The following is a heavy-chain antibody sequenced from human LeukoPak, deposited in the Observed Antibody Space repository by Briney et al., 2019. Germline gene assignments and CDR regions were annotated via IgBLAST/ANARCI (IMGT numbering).Heavy chain of an antibody. CDR2: ISYDGSNK. D-gene: IGHD3-16*01. CDR3: ARVGGRGAIPTSAFDI. CDR1: GFTFSSYG. Sequence: GRSLRLSCAASGFTFSSYGMHWVRQAPGKGLEWVAVISYDGSNKYYADSVKGRFTISRDNAKNSLYLQMNSLRAEDTAVYYCARVGGRGAIPTSAFDIWGQGTMVTVSS. V-gene: IGHV3-30*03. J-gene: IGHJ3*02.